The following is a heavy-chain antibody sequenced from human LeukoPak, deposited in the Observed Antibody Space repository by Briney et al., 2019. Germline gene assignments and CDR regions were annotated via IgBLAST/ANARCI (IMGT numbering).Heavy chain of an antibody. V-gene: IGHV4-39*01. CDR2: LYYIESP. CDR1: GASISTSAYS. Sequence: SETLSLACTVSGASISTSAYSWGWIRQPPGKGLEWIGLYYIESPYYNPSLKGRLTLNVDASKSQLSLTLTSVTAADTAVYYCARRPITVAPYFFDSWGQELLVTVSS. D-gene: IGHD1-20*01. CDR3: ARRPITVAPYFFDS. J-gene: IGHJ4*02.